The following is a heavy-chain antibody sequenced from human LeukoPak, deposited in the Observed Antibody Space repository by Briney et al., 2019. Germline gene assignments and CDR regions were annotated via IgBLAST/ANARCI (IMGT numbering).Heavy chain of an antibody. CDR1: GVSINSHY. Sequence: PSETLSLTCTVSGVSINSHYMNWIRQPPGKGRDCIGYIYGSGSPNSTPPLKSRLPMSVDTSKIQFSLKLSSVTAADTAVYYCVVSPNQDFFDYWGQGPLVTVSS. CDR2: IYGSGSP. J-gene: IGHJ4*02. CDR3: VVSPNQDFFDY. V-gene: IGHV4-4*09.